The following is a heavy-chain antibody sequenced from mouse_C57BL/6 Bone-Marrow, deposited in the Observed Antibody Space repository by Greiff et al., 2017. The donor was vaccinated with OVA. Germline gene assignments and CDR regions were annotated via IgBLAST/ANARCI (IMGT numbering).Heavy chain of an antibody. CDR2: IYPGNSDT. CDR3: TRCYSKGARAMDY. CDR1: GYTFTSYW. Sequence: EVQLQQSGTVLARPGASVKMSCKTSGYTFTSYWMHWVKQRPGQGLEWIGAIYPGNSDTSYNQKFKGKAKLTAVTSASTAYMELSSLTNEDSAVYYGTRCYSKGARAMDYWGQGTSVTVSS. D-gene: IGHD2-5*01. J-gene: IGHJ4*01. V-gene: IGHV1-5*01.